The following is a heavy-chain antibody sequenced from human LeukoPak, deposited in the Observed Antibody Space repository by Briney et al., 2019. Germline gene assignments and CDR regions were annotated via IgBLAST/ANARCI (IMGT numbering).Heavy chain of an antibody. V-gene: IGHV4-59*01. CDR3: ARVYLKGVVVPAAGTYYYYYMDV. J-gene: IGHJ6*03. Sequence: PSETLSLTCTVSGGSISSYYWSWIRQPPGKGLEWIGYIYYSGSTNYNPSLKSRVTISVDTSKNQFSLKLSSVTAADTAVYYCARVYLKGVVVPAAGTYYYYYMDVWGKGTTVTISS. D-gene: IGHD2-2*01. CDR1: GGSISSYY. CDR2: IYYSGST.